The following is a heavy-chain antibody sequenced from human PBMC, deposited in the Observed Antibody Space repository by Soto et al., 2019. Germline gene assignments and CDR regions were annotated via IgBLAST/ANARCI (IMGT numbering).Heavy chain of an antibody. CDR3: VRDLVGSGSYYTDN. V-gene: IGHV1-18*01. J-gene: IGHJ4*02. CDR2: ISAYNGNT. CDR1: GYMFISYG. D-gene: IGHD3-10*01. Sequence: ASVKVSCKASGYMFISYGINWVRQAPGQGLEWMGWISAYNGNTKYAQNLQGRVTMTTDTSTSTAYMEMRSLRSDDTAVYYCVRDLVGSGSYYTDNWGPGTLVTVSS.